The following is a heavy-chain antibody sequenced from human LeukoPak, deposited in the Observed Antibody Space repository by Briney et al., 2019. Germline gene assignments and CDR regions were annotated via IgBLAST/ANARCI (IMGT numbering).Heavy chain of an antibody. CDR2: ISDDGDDS. V-gene: IGHV3-30-3*01. J-gene: IGHJ4*02. Sequence: GGSLRLSCTASGFVFTDYAIHWVRQAPGQGLEWVAVISDDGDDSYYAGSVEGRFTISRDNSKSTVFLQMISLRGEDTAIYYCGPIDSWGQGTLVTVS. CDR3: GPIDS. CDR1: GFVFTDYA.